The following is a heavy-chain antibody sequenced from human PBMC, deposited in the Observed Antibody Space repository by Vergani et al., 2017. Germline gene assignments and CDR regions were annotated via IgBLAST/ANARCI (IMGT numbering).Heavy chain of an antibody. J-gene: IGHJ4*02. D-gene: IGHD2-15*01. CDR1: GYTLTELS. Sequence: QVQLVQSGAEVKKPGASVKVSCKVSGYTLTELSMHWVRPAPGKGLEWMGGFDPEDGETIYAQKFQGRVTMTEDTSTDTAYMELSSLRSEDTAVYYCARAQSTLGYCSGGSCYPFDYWGQGTLVTVSS. V-gene: IGHV1-24*01. CDR2: FDPEDGET. CDR3: ARAQSTLGYCSGGSCYPFDY.